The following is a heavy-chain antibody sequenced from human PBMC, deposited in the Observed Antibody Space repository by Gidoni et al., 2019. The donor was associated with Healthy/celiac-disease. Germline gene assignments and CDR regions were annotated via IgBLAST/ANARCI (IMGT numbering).Heavy chain of an antibody. Sequence: EVQLLESGGGLVQPGGSLRLSCAASGFTFNSYAMSWVRQAPGKGLEWVSAISGSGGSTYYADSVKGRFTISRDNSKNTLYLQMNSLRAEDTAVYYCAKLRVEPSYYFDYWGQGTLVTVSS. CDR2: ISGSGGST. CDR1: GFTFNSYA. CDR3: AKLRVEPSYYFDY. J-gene: IGHJ4*02. V-gene: IGHV3-23*01.